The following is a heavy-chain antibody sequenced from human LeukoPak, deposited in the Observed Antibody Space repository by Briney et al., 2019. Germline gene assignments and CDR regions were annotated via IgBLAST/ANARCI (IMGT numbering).Heavy chain of an antibody. D-gene: IGHD3-22*01. Sequence: GASVKVSCKASGYTFTSYYMHWVRQAPGQGLEWMGRINPNSGGTNYAQKFQGRVTMTRDTSISTAYMELSRLRSDDTAVYYCARDDSYYYDSSGYYSAYYYGMDVWGQGTTVTVSS. CDR2: INPNSGGT. CDR1: GYTFTSYY. CDR3: ARDDSYYYDSSGYYSAYYYGMDV. J-gene: IGHJ6*02. V-gene: IGHV1-2*06.